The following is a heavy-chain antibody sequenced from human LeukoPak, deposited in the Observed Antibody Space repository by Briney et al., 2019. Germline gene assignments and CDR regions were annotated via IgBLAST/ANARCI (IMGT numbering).Heavy chain of an antibody. D-gene: IGHD3-10*01. J-gene: IGHJ4*02. Sequence: ASVKVSCKASGYIFTSHSMHWVRQAPGQRLEWMGWINAGNGNTKYSQKFQGRVTITRDTSASTAYMELSSLRSEDTAVYYCARGIGYYYGSGSYYNGVPNFDYWGQGTLVTVSS. CDR2: INAGNGNT. CDR1: GYIFTSHS. CDR3: ARGIGYYYGSGSYYNGVPNFDY. V-gene: IGHV1-3*01.